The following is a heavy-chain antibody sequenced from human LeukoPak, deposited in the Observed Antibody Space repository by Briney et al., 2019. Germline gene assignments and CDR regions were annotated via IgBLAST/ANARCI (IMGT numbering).Heavy chain of an antibody. CDR3: ATGFFPFYYYYMDV. CDR1: GYSISSGYY. D-gene: IGHD3-3*01. Sequence: SETLSLTCAVSGYSISSGYYWGWIRQPPGKGLEWIGSIYHSGSTYYNPSLKRRVTISVDTSKNQFSLKLSSVTAADTAVYYCATGFFPFYYYYMDVWGKGTTVTVSS. V-gene: IGHV4-38-2*01. CDR2: IYHSGST. J-gene: IGHJ6*03.